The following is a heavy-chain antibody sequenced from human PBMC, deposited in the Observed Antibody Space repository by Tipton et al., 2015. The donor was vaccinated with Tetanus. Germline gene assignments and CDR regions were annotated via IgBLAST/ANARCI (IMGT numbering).Heavy chain of an antibody. CDR1: GYNFTNYW. Sequence: VQLVQSGAEVKKPGESLKISCQGSGYNFTNYWIGWVRQMPGKGLEWMGIIYPSDSDIKYSPSFRGQVAISADKSITTAYLQWYSLKASDTAVYYCGRVAYTPMVAPVGSFDYWGQGTLVTVSS. CDR2: IYPSDSDI. J-gene: IGHJ4*02. V-gene: IGHV5-51*01. D-gene: IGHD3-16*01. CDR3: GRVAYTPMVAPVGSFDY.